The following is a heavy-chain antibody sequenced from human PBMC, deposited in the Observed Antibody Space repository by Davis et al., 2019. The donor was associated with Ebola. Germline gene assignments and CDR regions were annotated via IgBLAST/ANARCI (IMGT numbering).Heavy chain of an antibody. J-gene: IGHJ4*02. V-gene: IGHV3-23*01. CDR1: GFAFSSLW. CDR2: ISASEGHT. Sequence: PGGSLRLSCAASGFAFSSLWMNWVRQAPGKGLEWVSTISASEGHTHYSDSVRGRFTISRDNSKNTLYLQMNSLRAEDTATYYCARYCHYTDCSYFDCWGQGTMVAVSS. CDR3: ARYCHYTDCSYFDC. D-gene: IGHD2-15*01.